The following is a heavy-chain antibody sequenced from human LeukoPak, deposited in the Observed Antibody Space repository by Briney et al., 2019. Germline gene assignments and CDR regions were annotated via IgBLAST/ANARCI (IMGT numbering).Heavy chain of an antibody. CDR1: GGTFSSYA. Sequence: ASVKVSCKASGGTFSSYAVSWMRQAPGQGLEWMGRIIPIFGTTNYAQKFQGRVTITTDESTSTAYMELSSLRSEDTAVYYCATNFKTVAANWFDPWGQGTLVTVSS. CDR2: IIPIFGTT. J-gene: IGHJ5*02. V-gene: IGHV1-69*05. CDR3: ATNFKTVAANWFDP. D-gene: IGHD6-19*01.